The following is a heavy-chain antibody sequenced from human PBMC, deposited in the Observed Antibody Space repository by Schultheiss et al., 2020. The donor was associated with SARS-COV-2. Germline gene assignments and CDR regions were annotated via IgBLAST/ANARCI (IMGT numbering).Heavy chain of an antibody. J-gene: IGHJ5*02. V-gene: IGHV4-34*01. Sequence: SETLSLTCAVSGGSISSGYYWSWIRQPPGKGLEWIGEINHSGSTNYNPSLKSRVTISVDTSKNQFSLKLSSVTAADTAVYYCARGGYGSSWYGNGWFDPWGQGTLVTVSS. D-gene: IGHD6-13*01. CDR3: ARGGYGSSWYGNGWFDP. CDR1: GGSISSGYY. CDR2: INHSGST.